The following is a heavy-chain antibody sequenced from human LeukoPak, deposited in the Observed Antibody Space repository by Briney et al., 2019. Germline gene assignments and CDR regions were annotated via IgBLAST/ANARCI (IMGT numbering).Heavy chain of an antibody. Sequence: GGSLRLSCAASGFSLINYGMHWVRQAPGKGLEWVAFIRNDGNNKYYADSVKGRFTISRDNSKNSLYLQLNSLKPEDTAVYYCAKDAHMIRGLTPPHRYYYYYHMDVWGKGTTVTISS. J-gene: IGHJ6*03. V-gene: IGHV3-30*02. D-gene: IGHD3-10*01. CDR3: AKDAHMIRGLTPPHRYYYYYHMDV. CDR2: IRNDGNNK. CDR1: GFSLINYG.